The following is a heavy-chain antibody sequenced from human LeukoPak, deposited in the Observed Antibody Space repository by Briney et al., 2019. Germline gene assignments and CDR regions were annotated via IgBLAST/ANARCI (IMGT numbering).Heavy chain of an antibody. V-gene: IGHV3-48*03. CDR3: ASGADYYFYMDV. J-gene: IGHJ6*03. D-gene: IGHD3-16*01. CDR2: ISGSSRII. Sequence: PGGSLRLSCAASGFTFSSYEMNWVRQTPGEGLEWVSYISGSSRIINYADSVKGRFTISRDNAKNSLYLQMNSLRVEDTAVYYCASGADYYFYMDVWAKGTTVTISS. CDR1: GFTFSSYE.